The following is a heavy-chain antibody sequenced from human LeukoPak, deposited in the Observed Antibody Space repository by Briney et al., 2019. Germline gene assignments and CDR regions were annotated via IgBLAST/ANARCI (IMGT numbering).Heavy chain of an antibody. CDR2: INGDGSTT. D-gene: IGHD3-3*01. V-gene: IGHV3-74*01. Sequence: PGGSLRLSCAASGFSFRSCWMHWVRQAPGKELVWVSRINGDGSTTNYADSVRGRFTISRDNAKNTLYLQMNSLRAGDSAVYFCASLVGGYYPPVEAFDVWGQGTMVTVSS. CDR3: ASLVGGYYPPVEAFDV. CDR1: GFSFRSCW. J-gene: IGHJ3*01.